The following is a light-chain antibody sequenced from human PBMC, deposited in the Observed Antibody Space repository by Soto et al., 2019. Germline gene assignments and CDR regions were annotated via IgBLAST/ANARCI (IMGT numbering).Light chain of an antibody. J-gene: IGKJ2*01. CDR3: QHYYNYPYT. CDR1: QTINSW. CDR2: KAS. Sequence: DIPMTQSPSTLSASVGDRVTITCRASQTINSWLAWYQQKPGKAPKLLIYKASTLESGVPSRFSGSGSGTDFALTITSLQPDDFATYYCQHYYNYPYTFGQGTKLEIK. V-gene: IGKV1-5*03.